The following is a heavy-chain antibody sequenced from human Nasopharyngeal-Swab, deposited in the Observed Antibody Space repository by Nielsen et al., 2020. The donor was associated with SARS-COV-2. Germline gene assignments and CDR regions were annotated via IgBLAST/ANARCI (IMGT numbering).Heavy chain of an antibody. J-gene: IGHJ3*02. V-gene: IGHV1-18*01. D-gene: IGHD1-14*01. CDR2: ISAYNGNT. CDR1: GSTFTIYV. CDR3: ERGQGNHDGFDI. Sequence: ASVKVFCQASGSTFTIYVIIWMRPSPGQGLEWMGCISAYNGNTNYAQKLQGRVTMTKDTSTSTAYMELRSLRSDDTAVYYCERGQGNHDGFDIWGQGTMVTVSS.